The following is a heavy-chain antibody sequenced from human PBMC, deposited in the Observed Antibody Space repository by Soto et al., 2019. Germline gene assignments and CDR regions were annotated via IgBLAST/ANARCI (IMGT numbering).Heavy chain of an antibody. J-gene: IGHJ5*02. CDR1: GSTFSSYA. CDR2: ISAGGANR. Sequence: GGSLRLSCAASGSTFSSYAMAWVREAPWKGLEWVSVISAGGANRFYADSVKGRFTISRDSSKNTIYLQMNSLRVEDTALYYSAKDRYCSATSCYGAFDPWGHGTLVTVS. D-gene: IGHD2-2*01. V-gene: IGHV3-23*01. CDR3: AKDRYCSATSCYGAFDP.